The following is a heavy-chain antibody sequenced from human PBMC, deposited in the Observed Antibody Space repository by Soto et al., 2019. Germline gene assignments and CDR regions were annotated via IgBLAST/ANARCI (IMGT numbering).Heavy chain of an antibody. CDR1: GFTFSSYA. V-gene: IGHV3-23*01. D-gene: IGHD3-16*01. CDR2: LSGSGGST. CDR3: AKVGIIITFEGVSANPKDDY. J-gene: IGHJ4*02. Sequence: EVQLLESGGGLVQPGGSLRLSCAASGFTFSSYAMSWVRQAPGKGLEWVAALSGSGGSTYYAYSVKGRFTISRDNSQNTLYLQMNRLRAEDTAVYYCAKVGIIITFEGVSANPKDDYWGQVTLVTVSS.